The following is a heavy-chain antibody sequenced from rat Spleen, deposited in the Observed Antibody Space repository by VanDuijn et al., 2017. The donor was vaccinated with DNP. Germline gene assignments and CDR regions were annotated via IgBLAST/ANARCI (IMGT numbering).Heavy chain of an antibody. V-gene: IGHV5-7*01. CDR2: ITYDGGGT. Sequence: EVKLVESGGGLVQPGRSLKLSCAASGFTFSDFNMVWVRQAPKKGLEWVATITYDGGGTYYRDSVKGRFTVSRDSAKSTLFLQMDSLRSEDTATYYCATSGYGYDGYPFAYWGQGTLVTVSS. CDR3: ATSGYGYDGYPFAY. D-gene: IGHD1-12*03. CDR1: GFTFSDFN. J-gene: IGHJ3*01.